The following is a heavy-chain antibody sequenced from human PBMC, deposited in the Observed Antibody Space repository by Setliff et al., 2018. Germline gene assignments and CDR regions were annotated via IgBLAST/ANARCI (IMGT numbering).Heavy chain of an antibody. Sequence: KPSETLSLTCNVYGESFDTYYWSWIRQPPGKGLEWFGEINQSGSGDYNPSFKGRVTISVDTSKKQFSLTLRYVTAADTALYYCRQAVVGRDVFDIWGQGTLVTSPQ. CDR1: GESFDTYY. CDR2: INQSGSG. J-gene: IGHJ4*02. D-gene: IGHD1-1*01. V-gene: IGHV4-34*01. CDR3: RQAVVGRDVFDI.